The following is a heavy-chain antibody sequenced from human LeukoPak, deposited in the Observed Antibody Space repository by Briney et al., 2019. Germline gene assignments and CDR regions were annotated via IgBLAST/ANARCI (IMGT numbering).Heavy chain of an antibody. Sequence: PGGSLRLSCAASGFTFSNYNMNWVRQAPGKGLEWVSYISSRGSYTYYADSVEGRFTISRDNAKNSLYLQMNSLRAEDTAVYYCARIDAFDIWGQGTMVTVSS. CDR3: ARIDAFDI. J-gene: IGHJ3*02. V-gene: IGHV3-21*06. CDR1: GFTFSNYN. CDR2: ISSRGSYT.